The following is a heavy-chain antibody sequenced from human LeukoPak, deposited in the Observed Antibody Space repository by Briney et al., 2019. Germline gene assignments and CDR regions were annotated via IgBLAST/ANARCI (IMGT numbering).Heavy chain of an antibody. V-gene: IGHV1-46*03. Sequence: ASVKVSCKASGYTFTSYYMHWVRQAPGQGLEWMGIINPSGGSTSYAQKFQGRVTMTRDTSTSTVYMELSSLRSEDTAVYYCAIQGLLGAKNPDRRYCSSTSCYRGPYYYYHYMDVWGKGTTVTVSS. D-gene: IGHD2-2*02. CDR2: INPSGGST. CDR1: GYTFTSYY. J-gene: IGHJ6*03. CDR3: AIQGLLGAKNPDRRYCSSTSCYRGPYYYYHYMDV.